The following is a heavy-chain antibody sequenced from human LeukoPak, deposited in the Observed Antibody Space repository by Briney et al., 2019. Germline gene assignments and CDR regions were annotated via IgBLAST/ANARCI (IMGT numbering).Heavy chain of an antibody. V-gene: IGHV4-39*01. D-gene: IGHD3-16*01. J-gene: IGHJ4*02. CDR3: ASLRSVWYPDY. Sequence: SETLSLTCTVSGGSISSSSYYWGWIRQPPGKGLEWIGSIYYSGSTYYNPSLKSRVTISVDTSKNQFSLKLSSVTAADTAVYYCASLRSVWYPDYWGQGTLVTVSS. CDR2: IYYSGST. CDR1: GGSISSSSYY.